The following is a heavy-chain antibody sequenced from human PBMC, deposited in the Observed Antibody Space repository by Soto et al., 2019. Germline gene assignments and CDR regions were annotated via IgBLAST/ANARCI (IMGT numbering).Heavy chain of an antibody. CDR1: GFTFSSYW. J-gene: IGHJ4*02. CDR2: IKQDGSEK. CDR3: ATSLWFGETYPGYFDY. Sequence: GGSLRLSCAASGFTFSSYWMSWVRQAPGKGLEWVANIKQDGSEKYYVDSVKGRFTISRDNAKNSLYLQMNSLRAEDTAVYYCATSLWFGETYPGYFDYWGQGTLVTVSS. D-gene: IGHD3-10*01. V-gene: IGHV3-7*01.